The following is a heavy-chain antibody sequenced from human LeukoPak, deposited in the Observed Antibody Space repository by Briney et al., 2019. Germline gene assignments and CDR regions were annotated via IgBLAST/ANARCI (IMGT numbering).Heavy chain of an antibody. Sequence: PGGSLRLSCAASGFTFSSYSMNWVRQAPGKGLEWVSSISSSSSYIYYADSVKGRFTISRDNAKNSLYLQMNSLRAEDTAVYYCARDQVSVRSGWSLDYWGQGTLVTVSS. D-gene: IGHD6-19*01. V-gene: IGHV3-21*01. CDR1: GFTFSSYS. J-gene: IGHJ4*02. CDR3: ARDQVSVRSGWSLDY. CDR2: ISSSSSYI.